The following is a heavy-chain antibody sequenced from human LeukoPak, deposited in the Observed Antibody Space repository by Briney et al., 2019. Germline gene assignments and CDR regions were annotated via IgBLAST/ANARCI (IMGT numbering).Heavy chain of an antibody. Sequence: SVKVSCKASGGTFSSYAISWVRQAPGQGLEWMGGIIPIFGTANYAQKFQGRVTITADKSTSTAYMELSSLRSEDTAVYYCARGDGAVAKLCGMDVWGKGTTVTVSS. CDR2: IIPIFGTA. CDR3: ARGDGAVAKLCGMDV. D-gene: IGHD6-19*01. J-gene: IGHJ6*04. V-gene: IGHV1-69*06. CDR1: GGTFSSYA.